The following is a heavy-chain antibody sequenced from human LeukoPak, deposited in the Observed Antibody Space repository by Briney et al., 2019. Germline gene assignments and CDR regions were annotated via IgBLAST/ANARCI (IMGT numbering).Heavy chain of an antibody. CDR3: ATDLRYAFDY. CDR2: IRTTAEGAKYA. D-gene: IGHD3-9*01. J-gene: IGHJ4*02. V-gene: IGHV3-48*02. CDR1: GFISTDYP. Sequence: GGAPRVSCSNSGFISTDYPMNWVRQAPGKGLEWISNIRTTAEGAKYAYYADSVKGRVTHSRDDGKSTLYLHMNSLRDDDTAVYYCATDLRYAFDYWGQGILVTVSS.